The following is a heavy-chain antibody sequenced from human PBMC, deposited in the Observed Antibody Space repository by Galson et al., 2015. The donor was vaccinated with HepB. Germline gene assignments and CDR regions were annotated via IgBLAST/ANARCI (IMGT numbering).Heavy chain of an antibody. CDR2: ISPNTGGT. V-gene: IGHV1-2*02. J-gene: IGHJ3*02. D-gene: IGHD6-6*01. CDR1: GYTFTGYY. Sequence: SVKVSCKASGYTFTGYYMHWVRQAPGQGLEWMGWISPNTGGTNYAQKFQGRVTMTRDTSISTAYMELRWLRSDDTAVYYCAETSNAIEYSISSGAFDIWGQGTMVTVSS. CDR3: AETSNAIEYSISSGAFDI.